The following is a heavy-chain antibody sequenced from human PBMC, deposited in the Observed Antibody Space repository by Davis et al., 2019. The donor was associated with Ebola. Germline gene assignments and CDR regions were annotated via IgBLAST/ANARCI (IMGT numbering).Heavy chain of an antibody. CDR2: ISSSSNTI. V-gene: IGHV3-11*04. J-gene: IGHJ4*02. D-gene: IGHD3-9*01. CDR1: GFTFSDYY. Sequence: GGSLRLSCAASGFTFSDYYMSWIRQAPGKGLEWVSYISSSSNTIYYADSVKGRFTISRDNAKNSLYLQMNSLRAEDTAVYYCARSQYYDILTGYLPDYWGQGTLVTVSS. CDR3: ARSQYYDILTGYLPDY.